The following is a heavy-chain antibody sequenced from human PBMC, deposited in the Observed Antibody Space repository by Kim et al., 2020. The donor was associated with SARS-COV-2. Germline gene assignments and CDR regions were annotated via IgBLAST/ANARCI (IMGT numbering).Heavy chain of an antibody. J-gene: IGHJ4*02. V-gene: IGHV3-74*03. Sequence: TKYTGSLERRFTISRDNAKNNLDRQMNRLRPEDTALYYCARGGGYFGSVDWGQGTLVTVSS. D-gene: IGHD3-10*01. CDR2: T. CDR3: ARGGGYFGSVD.